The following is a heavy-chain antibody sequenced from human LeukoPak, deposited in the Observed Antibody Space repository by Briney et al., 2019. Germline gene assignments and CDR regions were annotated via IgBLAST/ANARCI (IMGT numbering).Heavy chain of an antibody. Sequence: WETLSLTCAVSGGSINSHYWGWIRQPPGKGLQWIGDIYYTGKNNYNPSLKSRVTISLDTSKDHLSLNLTSVVAADTAVYYCVRRDTGWNYFDYWGQGILVTVSP. J-gene: IGHJ4*02. V-gene: IGHV4-59*08. D-gene: IGHD6-19*01. CDR2: IYYTGKN. CDR1: GGSINSHY. CDR3: VRRDTGWNYFDY.